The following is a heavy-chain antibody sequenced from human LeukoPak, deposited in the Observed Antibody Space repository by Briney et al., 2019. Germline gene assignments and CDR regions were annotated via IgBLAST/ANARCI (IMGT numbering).Heavy chain of an antibody. CDR2: IKRDGSET. J-gene: IGHJ4*02. D-gene: IGHD5-18*01. Sequence: GSLRLSCAASGFTFSSYAMSWVRQAPGKGLEWVANIKRDGSETYYVNSVKGRFTISRDNAKNSLFLQMNSLRVEDTAVYYCASLDTAMVTWRDNWGQGTLVTVSS. CDR1: GFTFSSYA. CDR3: ASLDTAMVTWRDN. V-gene: IGHV3-7*03.